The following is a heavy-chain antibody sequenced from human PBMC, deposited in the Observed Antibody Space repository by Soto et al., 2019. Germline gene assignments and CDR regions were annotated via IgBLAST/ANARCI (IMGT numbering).Heavy chain of an antibody. J-gene: IGHJ6*02. V-gene: IGHV3-30-3*01. CDR2: ISYDGSNK. D-gene: IGHD6-13*01. Sequence: GGSLRLSCAASGFTFSSYAMHWVRQAPGKGLEWVAVISYDGSNKYYADSVKGRFTISRDNSKNTLYLQMNSLRAEDTAVYYCARDKRIAAAPPRSGYYYYGMAVWGQGTTVTVSS. CDR1: GFTFSSYA. CDR3: ARDKRIAAAPPRSGYYYYGMAV.